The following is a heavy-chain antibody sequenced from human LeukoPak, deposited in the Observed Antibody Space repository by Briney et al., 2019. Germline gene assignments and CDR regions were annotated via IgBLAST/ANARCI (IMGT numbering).Heavy chain of an antibody. CDR1: GGSISAYY. D-gene: IGHD3-10*01. CDR2: ISYSGST. Sequence: SETLSLTCTVSGGSISAYYWSWVRQPPGKGLEWIGYISYSGSTNYNPSLKSRVTISVDTSKNQFSLKLSSVTAADTAVYYCARARVMVRGVIIRYYFDYWGQGTLVTVSS. J-gene: IGHJ4*02. CDR3: ARARVMVRGVIIRYYFDY. V-gene: IGHV4-59*12.